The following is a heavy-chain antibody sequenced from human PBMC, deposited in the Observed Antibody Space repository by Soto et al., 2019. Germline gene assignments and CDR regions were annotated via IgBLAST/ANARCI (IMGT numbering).Heavy chain of an antibody. CDR3: AHAPGAYYDSSGYYYTVEYFQH. V-gene: IGHV2-5*02. J-gene: IGHJ1*01. Sequence: SGPTLVNPTQTLTLTCTFSGFSLSTSGVGVGWIRQPPGKALEWLALIYWDDDKRYSPSLKSRLTITKDTSKNQVVLTMTNMDPVDTATYYCAHAPGAYYDSSGYYYTVEYFQHWGQGTLVTVSS. CDR1: GFSLSTSGVG. CDR2: IYWDDDK. D-gene: IGHD3-22*01.